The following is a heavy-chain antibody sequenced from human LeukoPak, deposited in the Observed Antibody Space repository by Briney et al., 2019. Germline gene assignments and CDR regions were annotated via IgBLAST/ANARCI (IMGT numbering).Heavy chain of an antibody. V-gene: IGHV1-18*01. D-gene: IGHD2-2*01. Sequence: ASVKVSCKASGYTFTSYGISWVRQAPGQGLEWMGWISAYNGNTNYAQKLQGRVTMTTDTSTSTAYMELRSLRSDDTAVYYCARGYCSSTSCYSPYNWFDPWGQGTLVTVSS. CDR2: ISAYNGNT. CDR1: GYTFTSYG. CDR3: ARGYCSSTSCYSPYNWFDP. J-gene: IGHJ5*02.